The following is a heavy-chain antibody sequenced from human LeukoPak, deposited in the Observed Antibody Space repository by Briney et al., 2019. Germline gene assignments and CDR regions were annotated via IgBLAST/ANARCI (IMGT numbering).Heavy chain of an antibody. D-gene: IGHD1-26*01. V-gene: IGHV1-69*13. CDR2: IIPIFGTA. Sequence: SVRVSCKASGGTFSSYAISWVRQAPGQGLEWMGGIIPIFGTANYAQKFQGRVTITADESTSTAYMELSSLRSEDTAVYYCARGRIVGATPDAFGIWGQGTMVTVSS. CDR1: GGTFSSYA. CDR3: ARGRIVGATPDAFGI. J-gene: IGHJ3*02.